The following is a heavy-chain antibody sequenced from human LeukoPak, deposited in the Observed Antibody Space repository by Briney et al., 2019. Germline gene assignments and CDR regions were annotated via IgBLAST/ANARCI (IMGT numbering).Heavy chain of an antibody. CDR1: GFTFSSYG. Sequence: GGSLTLSCAASGFTFSSYGMHWVRQAPGKGLEWVAFIRYDGSNKYYADSVKGRFTISRDNSKNTLYLQMNSLRAEDTAVYYCAKGFYYDSSGYPFFDYWGQGTLVTVSS. CDR2: IRYDGSNK. D-gene: IGHD3-22*01. CDR3: AKGFYYDSSGYPFFDY. J-gene: IGHJ4*02. V-gene: IGHV3-30*02.